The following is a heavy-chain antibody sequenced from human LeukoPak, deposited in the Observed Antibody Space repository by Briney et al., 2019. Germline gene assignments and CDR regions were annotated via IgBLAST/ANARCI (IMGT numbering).Heavy chain of an antibody. V-gene: IGHV5-51*01. CDR3: ARLWGVAVAASFDY. CDR1: GYSFISYW. CDR2: IYPGDSDT. J-gene: IGHJ4*02. Sequence: GESLKISCKGSGYSFISYWIGWVRQMPGKGLEWMGIIYPGDSDTRYSPSLPGQVTIPADKSTSTAYLQWSSLKASDTAMYYCARLWGVAVAASFDYWGQGTLVTVSS. D-gene: IGHD6-19*01.